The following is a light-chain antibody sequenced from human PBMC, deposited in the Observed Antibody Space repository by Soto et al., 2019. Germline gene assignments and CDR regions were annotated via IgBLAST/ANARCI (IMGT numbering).Light chain of an antibody. V-gene: IGKV3-20*01. CDR2: GAS. J-gene: IGKJ1*01. CDR1: QSASSNY. CDR3: QHYGSSPET. Sequence: EIVLTQSPGTLSLSPGERATLSCRASQSASSNYLAWYQQKPGQAPRLLIYGASSRATGIPDRFSGSGSGTDFTLTISRLEPEDFAVYYCQHYGSSPETFGQGTKVEIK.